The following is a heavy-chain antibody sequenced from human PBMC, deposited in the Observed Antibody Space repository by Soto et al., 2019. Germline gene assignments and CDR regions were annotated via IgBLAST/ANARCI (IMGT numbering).Heavy chain of an antibody. CDR1: GGSFSGYY. CDR3: ARGRGRYSSGWSWFDP. D-gene: IGHD6-19*01. Sequence: PSETLSLTCAVYGGSFSGYYWSWIRQPPGKGLEWIGEINHSGSTNYTPSLESRVTISVDKSKNQFSLTLTSVTAADTAVYFCARGRGRYSSGWSWFDPWGQGILVTVSS. J-gene: IGHJ5*02. CDR2: INHSGST. V-gene: IGHV4-34*01.